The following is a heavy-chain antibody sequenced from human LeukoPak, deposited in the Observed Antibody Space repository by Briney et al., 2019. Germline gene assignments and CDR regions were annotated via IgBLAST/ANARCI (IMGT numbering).Heavy chain of an antibody. J-gene: IGHJ5*02. CDR1: GITFSTAW. V-gene: IGHV3-15*01. D-gene: IGHD3-10*01. CDR2: IKSKIGGATA. CDR3: ATDRAWFDP. Sequence: PGGSLRLSCAASGITFSTAWMSWYRQAPGKGLEWVGRIKSKIGGATADYAAPVKDRITISRDDSKNTLYLQMNSLKTEDTAVYYCATDRAWFDPWGQGTLVTVSS.